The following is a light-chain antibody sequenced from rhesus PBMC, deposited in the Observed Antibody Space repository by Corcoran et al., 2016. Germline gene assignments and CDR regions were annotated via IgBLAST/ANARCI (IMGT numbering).Light chain of an antibody. V-gene: IGKV1-33*02. CDR2: AAS. J-gene: IGKJ2*01. CDR1: QGITNW. Sequence: DIQMTQSPSSLSASVGDRVTITCQASQGITNWLAWYQQKPGKAPKLLIYAASSLQSGDPSRFSGSGSGTEFTLTISSLQPKDFATYYCQQQNSNPYSFGQGTKVEIK. CDR3: QQQNSNPYS.